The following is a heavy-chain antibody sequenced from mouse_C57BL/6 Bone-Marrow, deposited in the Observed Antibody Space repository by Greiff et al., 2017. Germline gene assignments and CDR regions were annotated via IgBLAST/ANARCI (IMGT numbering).Heavy chain of an antibody. CDR1: GYTFTSYW. V-gene: IGHV1-7*01. CDR2: INPSSGYT. D-gene: IGHD2-3*01. J-gene: IGHJ2*01. CDR3: ARWVYDGYHYFDY. Sequence: QVQLQQSGAELAKPGASVKLSCKASGYTFTSYWMHWVKQRPGQGLEWIGYINPSSGYTKYNQKFKDKATLTADKSYSTAYMQLSSLTYEDSAVYYCARWVYDGYHYFDYWGQGTTLTVSS.